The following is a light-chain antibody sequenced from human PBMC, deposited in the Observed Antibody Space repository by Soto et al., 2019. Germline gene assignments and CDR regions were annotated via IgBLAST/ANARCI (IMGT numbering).Light chain of an antibody. V-gene: IGLV2-14*01. CDR1: NSDVGGYNY. Sequence: QSVLTQSASVSGSPGQSITISCTGTNSDVGGYNYVSWYQQHPGKAPKLVIYEVNNRPSRVSDRFFGSKSGNTASLTISGLQTEDEADYYCSSYSSSGAQVFGAGTKVTVL. CDR2: EVN. J-gene: IGLJ1*01. CDR3: SSYSSSGAQV.